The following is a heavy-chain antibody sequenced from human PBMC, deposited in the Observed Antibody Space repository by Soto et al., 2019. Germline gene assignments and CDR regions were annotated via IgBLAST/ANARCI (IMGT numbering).Heavy chain of an antibody. D-gene: IGHD2-15*01. Sequence: QLLESGPGLVKPSETLSLTCTVSSGSISSTIYSWDWIRQPPGKGLEWIGSIFYSGSTYYNPSLKSRVTISVDTSKNQCSLTRPSVPAAATAWYYCARQCRGVTCHWFVPWGQGPLVTVSS. CDR1: SGSISSTIYS. CDR2: IFYSGST. V-gene: IGHV4-39*01. CDR3: ARQCRGVTCHWFVP. J-gene: IGHJ5*02.